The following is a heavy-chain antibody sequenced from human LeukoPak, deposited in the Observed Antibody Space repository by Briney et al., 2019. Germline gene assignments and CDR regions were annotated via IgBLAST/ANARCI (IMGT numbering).Heavy chain of an antibody. D-gene: IGHD2-2*01. V-gene: IGHV1-18*04. J-gene: IGHJ4*02. CDR3: ARGALYCSSTSCSPDY. Sequence: GASVKVSCKASGYTFTGYYMHWVRQAPGQGLEWMGWISAYNGNTNYAQKLQGRVTMTTDTSTSTAYMELRSLRSDDTAVYYCARGALYCSSTSCSPDYWGQGTLVTVSS. CDR1: GYTFTGYY. CDR2: ISAYNGNT.